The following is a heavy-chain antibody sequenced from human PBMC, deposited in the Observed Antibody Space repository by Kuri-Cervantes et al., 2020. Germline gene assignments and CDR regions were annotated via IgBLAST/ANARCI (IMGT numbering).Heavy chain of an antibody. J-gene: IGHJ4*02. Sequence: GGSLRLSCAASGFTFDDYVMHWVRQVPGKGLEWVSGISWNSGSIGYAGSVKGRFTISRDNAKKSLYLQMNSLRAEDTALYYCAKAPYYDILTAYYDYWGQGTLVTVSS. CDR2: ISWNSGSI. V-gene: IGHV3-9*01. CDR1: GFTFDDYV. CDR3: AKAPYYDILTAYYDY. D-gene: IGHD3-9*01.